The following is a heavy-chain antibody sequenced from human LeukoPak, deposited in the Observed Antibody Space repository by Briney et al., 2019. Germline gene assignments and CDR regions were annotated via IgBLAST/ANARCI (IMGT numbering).Heavy chain of an antibody. Sequence: PTASVKVSCKASGYTFTSHGISWVRQAPGQGLEWMGWISAYNGNTNYAQKLQGRVTMTTDTSTSTAYMELRSLRSDDTAVYYCARHDYYDSSGPFDYWGQGTLVTVSS. CDR1: GYTFTSHG. CDR2: ISAYNGNT. CDR3: ARHDYYDSSGPFDY. V-gene: IGHV1-18*01. D-gene: IGHD3-22*01. J-gene: IGHJ4*02.